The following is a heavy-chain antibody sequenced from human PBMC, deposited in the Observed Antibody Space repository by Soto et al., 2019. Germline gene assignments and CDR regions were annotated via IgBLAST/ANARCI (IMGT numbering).Heavy chain of an antibody. CDR3: ARDEQCSSTSCIVYFDY. CDR2: IGAYNGNT. V-gene: IGHV1-18*04. D-gene: IGHD2-2*01. CDR1: GYTFTSYG. Sequence: ASVKVSCKASGYTFTSYGISWVRQAPGQGLEWMRWIGAYNGNTNYAQKLEGRVTMTTDTSTSAGYMDLTSLRSDDTAVYYSARDEQCSSTSCIVYFDYWGQGTLVTVSS. J-gene: IGHJ4*02.